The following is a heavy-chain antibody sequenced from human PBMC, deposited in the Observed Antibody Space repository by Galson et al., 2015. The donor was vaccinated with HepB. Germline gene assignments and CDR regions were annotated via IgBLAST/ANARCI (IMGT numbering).Heavy chain of an antibody. Sequence: QSGAEVKEPGESLKISCEASGYSFTNSWIGWVRQMPGKSLEWMGGIYPGDSDTRYSPSFQGQVTISADKSISTAYLQWSSLKAADTAMYYCARGGTSSGRYFDYRGQGTLVTVSS. CDR1: GYSFTNSW. J-gene: IGHJ4*02. D-gene: IGHD1-14*01. V-gene: IGHV5-51*01. CDR2: IYPGDSDT. CDR3: ARGGTSSGRYFDY.